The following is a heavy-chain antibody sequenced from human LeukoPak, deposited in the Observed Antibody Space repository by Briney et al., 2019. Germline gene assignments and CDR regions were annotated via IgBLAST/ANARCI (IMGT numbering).Heavy chain of an antibody. V-gene: IGHV3-48*03. Sequence: PGGSLRLSCAASGFTFSSYEMNWVRQAPGKGLEWVSYISSSGSTIYYADSVQGRFTISRDNAKNSLYLQMNSLRAEDTAVYYCARNLHYDYVWGSYRHFDYWGQGTLVTVSS. CDR3: ARNLHYDYVWGSYRHFDY. J-gene: IGHJ4*02. CDR2: ISSSGSTI. CDR1: GFTFSSYE. D-gene: IGHD3-16*02.